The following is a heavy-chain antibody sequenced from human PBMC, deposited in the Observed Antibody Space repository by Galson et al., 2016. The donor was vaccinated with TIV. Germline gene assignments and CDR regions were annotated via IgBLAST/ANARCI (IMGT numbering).Heavy chain of an antibody. Sequence: SVKVSCKASGYIFIAYYIHWVRQARGHGLEWMGRINPNSGDTNSAQKFQGRVTMTRDTSIRTACLEVSRLTSDDTAVYFCAQAVYYDSTAYYLHYWGQGTLVTVSS. D-gene: IGHD3-22*01. CDR2: INPNSGDT. V-gene: IGHV1-2*06. CDR1: GYIFIAYY. CDR3: AQAVYYDSTAYYLHY. J-gene: IGHJ1*01.